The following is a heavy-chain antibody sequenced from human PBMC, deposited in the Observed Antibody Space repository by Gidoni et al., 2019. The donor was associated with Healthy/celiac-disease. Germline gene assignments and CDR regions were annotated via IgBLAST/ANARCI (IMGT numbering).Heavy chain of an antibody. J-gene: IGHJ6*02. CDR3: AKDHGSHGYYYYGMDV. CDR2: ISGSGGST. D-gene: IGHD6-13*01. V-gene: IGHV3-23*01. Sequence: EVQLLESGGGLVQPGVSLRLACAASGFTFSSYDMSWVRQAPWKGLEWVSAISGSGGSTYYADSVKGRFTISRDNSKNTLYLQMNSLRAEDTAVYYCAKDHGSHGYYYYGMDVWGLGTTVTVSS. CDR1: GFTFSSYD.